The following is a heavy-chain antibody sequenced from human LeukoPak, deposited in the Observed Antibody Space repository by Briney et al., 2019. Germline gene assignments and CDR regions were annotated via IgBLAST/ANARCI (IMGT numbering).Heavy chain of an antibody. J-gene: IGHJ5*02. CDR2: ISYSSSAI. V-gene: IGHV3-48*01. Sequence: GGSLRLSCAASGFTFSTYSMNWVRQAPGKGLEWVSYISYSSSAIYYADSVKGRFTISRDNSKNTLYLQMNSLRAEDTAVYYCTRNWGSDNWFDPWGQGTLVTVSS. CDR3: TRNWGSDNWFDP. D-gene: IGHD7-27*01. CDR1: GFTFSTYS.